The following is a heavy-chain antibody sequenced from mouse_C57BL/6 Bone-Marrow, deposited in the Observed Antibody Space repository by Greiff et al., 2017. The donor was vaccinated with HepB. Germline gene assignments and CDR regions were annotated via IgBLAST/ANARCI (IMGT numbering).Heavy chain of an antibody. CDR2: INPNNGGT. Sequence: EVQLQQSGPELVKPGASVKISCKASGYTFTDYYMNWEKQSHGKSLEWIGDINPNNGGTSYNQKFKGKATLTVDKSSSTAYMELRSLTSEDSAVYYCARSTDWYFDVWGTGTTVTVSS. D-gene: IGHD1-1*01. CDR3: ARSTDWYFDV. J-gene: IGHJ1*03. V-gene: IGHV1-26*01. CDR1: GYTFTDYY.